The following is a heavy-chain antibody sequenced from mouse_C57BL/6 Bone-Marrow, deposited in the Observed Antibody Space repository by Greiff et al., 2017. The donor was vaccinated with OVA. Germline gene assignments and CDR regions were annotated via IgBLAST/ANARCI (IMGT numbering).Heavy chain of an antibody. V-gene: IGHV1-81*01. Sequence: QVQLQQSGAELARPGASVKLSCKASGYTFTSYGISWVKQRPGQGLEWIGEIYPRSGITYYNEKFKGKATLTADKSSSTAYMELRSLTSEDSAVYFCAKCTTRYFDVWGTGTTVTVSS. J-gene: IGHJ1*03. CDR2: IYPRSGIT. D-gene: IGHD1-1*01. CDR1: GYTFTSYG. CDR3: AKCTTRYFDV.